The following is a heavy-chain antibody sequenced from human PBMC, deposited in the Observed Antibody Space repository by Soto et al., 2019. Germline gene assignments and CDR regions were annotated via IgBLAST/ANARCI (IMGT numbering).Heavy chain of an antibody. CDR2: ISSSSSVI. CDR1: GFILSDCA. CDR3: ARDPSWGSKWYYYMDV. D-gene: IGHD3-16*01. Sequence: EVQLVESGGGLVQPGGSLRLSCATSGFILSDCAMNWVRQAPKKGLEWVSYISSSSSVIDYADSVKGRFTVSRDNARNSLYLQMNSLRPEDTAVHYCARDPSWGSKWYYYMDVWGKGTTVPVSS. V-gene: IGHV3-48*01. J-gene: IGHJ6*03.